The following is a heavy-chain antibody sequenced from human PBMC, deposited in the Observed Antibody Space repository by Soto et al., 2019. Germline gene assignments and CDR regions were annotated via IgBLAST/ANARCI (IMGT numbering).Heavy chain of an antibody. J-gene: IGHJ3*02. V-gene: IGHV1-69*13. CDR1: GGTFSSYA. CDR2: IIPIFGTA. CDR3: ARDGKMATITNDAFDI. D-gene: IGHD4-4*01. Sequence: SVKVSCKASGGTFSSYAISWVRQDPGQGLEGMGGIIPIFGTANYAQKFQGRVMITEDESTSTAYMELSSLRTEDTAVYYCARDGKMATITNDAFDIWGQGTMVTVSS.